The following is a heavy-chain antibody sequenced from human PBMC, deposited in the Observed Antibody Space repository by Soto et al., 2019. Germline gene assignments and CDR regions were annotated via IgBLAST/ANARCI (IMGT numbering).Heavy chain of an antibody. CDR1: GGTFSSYA. J-gene: IGHJ4*02. D-gene: IGHD4-17*01. Sequence: SVKVSWKASGGTFSSYAISWVRQAPGQGLEWMGGIIPIFGTANYAQKFQGRVTITADESTSTAYMELSSLRSEDTAVYYCARALSLTVPPSFDYWGQGTLVTVSS. V-gene: IGHV1-69*13. CDR3: ARALSLTVPPSFDY. CDR2: IIPIFGTA.